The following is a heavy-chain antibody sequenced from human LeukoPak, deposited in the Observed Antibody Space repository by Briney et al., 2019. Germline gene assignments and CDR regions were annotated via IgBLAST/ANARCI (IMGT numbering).Heavy chain of an antibody. V-gene: IGHV3-23*01. CDR1: GFTFSSYA. J-gene: IGHJ6*02. CDR3: ARARGRGGYDPPSIQDYYYGMDV. Sequence: GGSLRLSCAASGFTFSSYAINWVRQAPGKLLEWVSAISGSVGSTYYGDSGKGRFIISRDNSKNTLYLQVNSLRAEDTAVYYCARARGRGGYDPPSIQDYYYGMDVWGQGTTVTVSS. CDR2: ISGSVGST. D-gene: IGHD5-12*01.